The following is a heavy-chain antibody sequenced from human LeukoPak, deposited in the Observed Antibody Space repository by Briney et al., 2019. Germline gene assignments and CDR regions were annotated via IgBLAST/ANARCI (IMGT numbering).Heavy chain of an antibody. J-gene: IGHJ3*02. D-gene: IGHD3-3*01. CDR1: GDSISNTNYY. V-gene: IGHV4-39*07. CDR2: IYYSGRT. Sequence: SETLSLTCTVSGDSISNTNYYWGWIRQPPGKGLEWIGSIYYSGRTYYNPSLKSRVTISVDTSKNQFSLKLSSVTAADTAVYYCAAWRDGIDAFDIWGQGTMVTVSS. CDR3: AAWRDGIDAFDI.